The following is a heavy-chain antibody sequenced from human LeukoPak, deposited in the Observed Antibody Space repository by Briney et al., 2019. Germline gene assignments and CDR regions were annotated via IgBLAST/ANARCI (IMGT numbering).Heavy chain of an antibody. CDR2: IYSGGST. CDR1: GFTVSSNY. J-gene: IGHJ4*02. Sequence: GGSLRLSCAASGFTVSSNYMSWVRQAPGKGLEWVSVIYSGGSTYHADSVKGRFTISRDNSKNTLYLQMNSLRAEDTAVYYCAKGYSSSSAFGYWGQGTLVTVSS. V-gene: IGHV3-66*01. D-gene: IGHD6-6*01. CDR3: AKGYSSSSAFGY.